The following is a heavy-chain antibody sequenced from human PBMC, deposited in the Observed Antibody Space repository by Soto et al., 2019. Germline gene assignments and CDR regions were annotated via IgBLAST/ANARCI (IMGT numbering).Heavy chain of an antibody. Sequence: PSKTLSLPCVISGDSVSSNSAAWNWIRQSPSRGLEWLGRTYYRSKWYNDYAVSVKSRITINPDTSKNQFSLQLNSVTPEDTAVYYCARWRPEQQLAYGMDVWGQGTTVTVSS. CDR3: ARWRPEQQLAYGMDV. V-gene: IGHV6-1*01. CDR1: GDSVSSNSAA. CDR2: TYYRSKWYN. J-gene: IGHJ6*02. D-gene: IGHD6-13*01.